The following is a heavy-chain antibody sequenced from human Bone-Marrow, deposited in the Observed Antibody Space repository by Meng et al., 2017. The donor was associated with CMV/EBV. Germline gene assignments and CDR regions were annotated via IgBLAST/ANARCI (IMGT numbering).Heavy chain of an antibody. CDR3: ARVGLTSSAYYYYGMDV. CDR2: INPNGGST. Sequence: ASVKVSCKASGYTFTNYYVHWVRQAPGQGLEWMGIINPNGGSTGYAQRFLGRITMTSDTSTSTVYMELSSLRSEDTAVYYCARVGLTSSAYYYYGMDVWGQGPTVTFYS. CDR1: GYTFTNYY. D-gene: IGHD3-9*01. V-gene: IGHV1-46*01. J-gene: IGHJ6*02.